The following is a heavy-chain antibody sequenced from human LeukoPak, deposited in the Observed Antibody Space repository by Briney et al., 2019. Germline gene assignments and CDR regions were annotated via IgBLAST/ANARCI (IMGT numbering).Heavy chain of an antibody. J-gene: IGHJ3*02. D-gene: IGHD2-2*01. CDR1: GFTFSSYA. Sequence: PGGSLRLSCSASGFTFSSYAMHWVRQAPGKGLEYVSSISSNGGTTYYADSVKGRFTISRDNSKNTLYLQMSSLRAEDTAVYYCVKSVVYCSSTSGYARGGVGPPDAFDIWGQGTMVTVSS. CDR3: VKSVVYCSSTSGYARGGVGPPDAFDI. V-gene: IGHV3-64D*06. CDR2: ISSNGGTT.